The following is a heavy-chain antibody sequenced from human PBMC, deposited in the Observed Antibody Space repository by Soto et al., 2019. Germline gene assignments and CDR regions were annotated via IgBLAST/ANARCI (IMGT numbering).Heavy chain of an antibody. V-gene: IGHV3-11*01. D-gene: IGHD3-10*01. Sequence: LRLSCAASGFTFSDYYMSWIRQAPGKGLEWISYISSSGNTVYYADSVEGRFTISRDNAQNSLYLQVNNLRAEDTAVYCCARDSRVYYGSGSSVDGWGQGTLVTVSS. CDR3: ARDSRVYYGSGSSVDG. CDR2: ISSSGNTV. CDR1: GFTFSDYY. J-gene: IGHJ4*02.